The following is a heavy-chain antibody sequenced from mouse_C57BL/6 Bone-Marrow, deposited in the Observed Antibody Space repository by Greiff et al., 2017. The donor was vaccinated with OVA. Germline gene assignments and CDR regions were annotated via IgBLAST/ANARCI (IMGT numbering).Heavy chain of an antibody. D-gene: IGHD2-5*01. J-gene: IGHJ4*01. CDR2: ISDGGSYT. CDR1: GFTFSSYA. CDR3: ARDIVTPYYAMDY. Sequence: EVQLEESGGGLVKPGGSLKLSCAASGFTFSSYAMSWVRQTPEKRLEWVATISDGGSYTYYPDNVKGRFTISRDNAKNNLYLQMSHLKSEDTAMYYCARDIVTPYYAMDYWGQGTSVTVSS. V-gene: IGHV5-4*01.